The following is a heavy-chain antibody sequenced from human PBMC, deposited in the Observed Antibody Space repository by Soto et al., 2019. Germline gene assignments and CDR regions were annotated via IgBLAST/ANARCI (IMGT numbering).Heavy chain of an antibody. CDR2: INAGNGNT. J-gene: IGHJ3*02. CDR1: GYTFTSYA. CDR3: ARDRGCISTSCYGFGAFDI. D-gene: IGHD2-2*01. V-gene: IGHV1-3*05. Sequence: QVQLVQSGAEEKKPGASVKVSCKASGYTFTSYAMHWVRQAPGQRLEWMGWINAGNGNTKYSQKFQGRVTITRDPXXSXAXXELSSLRSEDTAVYYCARDRGCISTSCYGFGAFDIWGQGTMVTVSS.